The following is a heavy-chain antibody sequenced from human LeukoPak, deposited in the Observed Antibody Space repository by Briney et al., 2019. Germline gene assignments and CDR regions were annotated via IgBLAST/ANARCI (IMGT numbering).Heavy chain of an antibody. Sequence: ASVKVSCKASGYTFTSYYMHWVRQAPGQGLEWMGIINPSGGTTSYAQKFQGRVTITTDESTSTAYMELSSLRSEDTAVYYCASSQVDDFWSGYYLDYWGQGTLVTVSS. J-gene: IGHJ4*02. D-gene: IGHD3-3*01. CDR2: INPSGGTT. CDR1: GYTFTSYY. CDR3: ASSQVDDFWSGYYLDY. V-gene: IGHV1-46*01.